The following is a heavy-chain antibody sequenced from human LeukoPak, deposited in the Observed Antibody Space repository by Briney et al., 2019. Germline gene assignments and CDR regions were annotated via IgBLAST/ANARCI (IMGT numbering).Heavy chain of an antibody. CDR1: GGSVSSGSYY. Sequence: PSETLSLTCTVSGGSVSSGSYYWSWIRQPPGKGLEWIGYIYYSGSTNYNPSLKSRVTISVDTSKNQFSLKLSSVTAADTAVYYCARDGSNLPQYYYYAMDVWGQGTTVTVSS. D-gene: IGHD4-11*01. CDR3: ARDGSNLPQYYYYAMDV. J-gene: IGHJ6*02. V-gene: IGHV4-61*01. CDR2: IYYSGST.